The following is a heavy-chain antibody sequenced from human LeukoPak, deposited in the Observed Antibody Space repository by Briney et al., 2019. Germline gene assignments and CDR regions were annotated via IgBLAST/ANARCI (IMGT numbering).Heavy chain of an antibody. CDR1: GGSISSGDYY. J-gene: IGHJ4*02. Sequence: SETLSLTCTVSGGSISSGDYYWSWIRQPPGKGLEWIGYIYYSGSTYYNPSLKSRVTISEDTSQNQFSLKLSSVTAADTAVYYCAGNLVATSSIDYWGQGTLVTVSS. CDR3: AGNLVATSSIDY. CDR2: IYYSGST. V-gene: IGHV4-30-4*08. D-gene: IGHD5-12*01.